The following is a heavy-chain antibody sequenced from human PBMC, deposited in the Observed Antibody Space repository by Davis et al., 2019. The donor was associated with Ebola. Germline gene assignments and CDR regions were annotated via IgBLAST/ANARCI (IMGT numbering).Heavy chain of an antibody. CDR1: GYTFAAHY. Sequence: ASVKVSCKASGYTFAAHYIHWVRQAPGQGFEWVGRINSNFGGTIYAQKFQGRVTMTIDTSINTAYMELDRLKSDDTALYYCARGHTYGRWDDRFDPWGQGTLVTVSS. CDR2: INSNFGGT. D-gene: IGHD5-18*01. V-gene: IGHV1-2*06. J-gene: IGHJ5*02. CDR3: ARGHTYGRWDDRFDP.